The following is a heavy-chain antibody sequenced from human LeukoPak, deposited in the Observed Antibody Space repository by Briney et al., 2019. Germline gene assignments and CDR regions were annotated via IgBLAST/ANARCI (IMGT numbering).Heavy chain of an antibody. CDR1: GGSISSGGYH. CDR3: ASEYYYDSSGYYYNY. Sequence: SETLSLTCTVSGGSISSGGYHWSWIRQHPGKGLEWIGYIYYSGSTYYNPSLKSRVTISVDTSKNQFSLKLSSVTAADTAVYYCASEYYYDSSGYYYNYWGQGTLVTVSS. D-gene: IGHD3-22*01. J-gene: IGHJ4*02. V-gene: IGHV4-31*03. CDR2: IYYSGST.